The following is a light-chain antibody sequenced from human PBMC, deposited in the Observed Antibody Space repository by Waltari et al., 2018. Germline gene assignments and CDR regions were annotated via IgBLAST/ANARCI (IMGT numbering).Light chain of an antibody. J-gene: IGKJ3*01. V-gene: IGKV3-11*01. Sequence: ELVLTQSPATLSLSPGERATLSCRASQSVSSYLAWYQQKPGQAPRLLIYDASNRATGIPARFSGSGSGTDFTLTISSLEPEDFAVYYCQQRSNWPIFTFGPGTKVDIK. CDR1: QSVSSY. CDR3: QQRSNWPIFT. CDR2: DAS.